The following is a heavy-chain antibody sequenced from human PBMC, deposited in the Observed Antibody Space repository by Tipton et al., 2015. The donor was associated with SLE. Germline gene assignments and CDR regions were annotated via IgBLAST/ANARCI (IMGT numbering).Heavy chain of an antibody. CDR2: ISSSSSYI. D-gene: IGHD3-10*01. J-gene: IGHJ6*02. V-gene: IGHV3-21*01. Sequence: SLRLSCAASGFTFSSYSMNWVRQAPGKGLEWVSSISSSSSYIYYADSVKGRFTISRDNAKNSLYLQMNSLRAEDTAVYYCARAGMVRGVIGHYYYGMDVWGQGTTVTVSS. CDR1: GFTFSSYS. CDR3: ARAGMVRGVIGHYYYGMDV.